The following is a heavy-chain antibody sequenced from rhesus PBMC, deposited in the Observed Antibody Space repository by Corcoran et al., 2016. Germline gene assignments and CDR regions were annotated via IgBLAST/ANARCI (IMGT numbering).Heavy chain of an antibody. CDR3: ARLGVLQFLDWSPFDAFDF. J-gene: IGHJ3*01. D-gene: IGHD3-3*01. CDR2: ISYSGST. Sequence: QLQLQESGPGLVKPSETLSLTCAVSGYSISSGYGWSWIRQPPGKGLEWIGYISYSGSTSYNPTLKGRVTISRDTSKNQFYLKLSSVTAADTAVYYCARLGVLQFLDWSPFDAFDFWGQGLRVTVSS. CDR1: GYSISSGYG. V-gene: IGHV4-122*02.